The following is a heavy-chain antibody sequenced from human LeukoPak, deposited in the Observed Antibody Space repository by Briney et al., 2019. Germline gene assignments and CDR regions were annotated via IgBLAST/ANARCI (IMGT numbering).Heavy chain of an antibody. D-gene: IGHD3-9*01. J-gene: IGHJ6*03. Sequence: GASVKVSCKASGYTFTGYYMHWVRQAPGQGLEWMGWINPNSGGTNYAQKFQGRVTMTRDTSISTAYMELSRLRSDDTAVYYCARGDILTGDDDRILGPYYYYYMDVWGKGTTVTISS. CDR3: ARGDILTGDDDRILGPYYYYYMDV. V-gene: IGHV1-2*02. CDR1: GYTFTGYY. CDR2: INPNSGGT.